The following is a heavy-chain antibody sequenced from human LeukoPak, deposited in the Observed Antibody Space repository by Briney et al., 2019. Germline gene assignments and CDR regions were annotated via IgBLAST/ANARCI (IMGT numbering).Heavy chain of an antibody. D-gene: IGHD6-13*01. CDR1: GYSISSGYY. CDR2: VYNSVST. J-gene: IGHJ4*02. V-gene: IGHV4-38-2*01. CDR3: ARNATSSDVIVAAARGYFDY. Sequence: SETLSLTCDVSGYSISSGYYWGWIRQHPGKGREWIGSVYNSVSTYYNPSLKSRVTISVDTSKSQVSLKRTSVTAADTAVYYCARNATSSDVIVAAARGYFDYWGQGILVTVSS.